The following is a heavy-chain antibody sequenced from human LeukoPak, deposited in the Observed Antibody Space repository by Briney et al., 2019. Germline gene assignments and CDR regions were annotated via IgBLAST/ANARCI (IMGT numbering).Heavy chain of an antibody. CDR2: INHSGST. D-gene: IGHD6-19*01. J-gene: IGHJ4*02. CDR3: ASTVHPGIAVAEGYFDY. CDR1: GDSISSYY. V-gene: IGHV4-34*01. Sequence: SETLSLTCTVSGDSISSYYWSWIRQPPGKGLEWIGEINHSGSTNYNPSLKSRVTISVDTSKNQFSLKLSSVTAADTAVYYCASTVHPGIAVAEGYFDYWGQGTLVTASS.